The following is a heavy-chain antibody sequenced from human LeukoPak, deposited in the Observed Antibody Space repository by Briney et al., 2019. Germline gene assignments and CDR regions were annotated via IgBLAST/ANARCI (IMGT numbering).Heavy chain of an antibody. J-gene: IGHJ4*02. V-gene: IGHV3-23*01. CDR1: GFTFSSYA. D-gene: IGHD4-17*01. CDR2: ISGSGGST. CDR3: AKDEGHDHGAHG. Sequence: GGSLRLXCAASGFTFSSYAMSWVRQAPGKGLEWVSAISGSGGSTYYADSVKGRFTISRDNSKNTLYLQMNSLRAEDTAVYYCAKDEGHDHGAHGWGQGTLVTVSS.